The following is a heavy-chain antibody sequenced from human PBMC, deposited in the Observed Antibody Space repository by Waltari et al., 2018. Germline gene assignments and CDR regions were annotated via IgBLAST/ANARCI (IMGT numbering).Heavy chain of an antibody. V-gene: IGHV3-53*02. CDR1: GFTVSSNY. D-gene: IGHD6-13*01. CDR2: IYSGGST. J-gene: IGHJ3*02. CDR3: ARALLGAAAGTGDAFDI. Sequence: EVQLVETGGGLIQPGGSLRLSCAASGFTVSSNYMSWVRQAPGKGLEWVSVIYSGGSTYYADSVKGRFTISRDNSKNTLYLQMNSLRAEDTAVYYCARALLGAAAGTGDAFDIWGQGTMVTVSS.